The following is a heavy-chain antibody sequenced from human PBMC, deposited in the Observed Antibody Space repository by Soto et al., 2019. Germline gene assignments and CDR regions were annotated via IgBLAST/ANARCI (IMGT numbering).Heavy chain of an antibody. Sequence: QVQLQESGPGLVKPSETLSLTCTVSGVSISSYYWNWVRQTPGKGLEWIGYIYYTGSTYYNPTLKSPGTTSVDTSRSQLSLNLAAVTTADTSVYYCGSRRVGFPFDYWGQGTLVTVSS. CDR1: GVSISSYY. CDR2: IYYTGST. CDR3: GSRRVGFPFDY. D-gene: IGHD1-26*01. V-gene: IGHV4-59*01. J-gene: IGHJ4*02.